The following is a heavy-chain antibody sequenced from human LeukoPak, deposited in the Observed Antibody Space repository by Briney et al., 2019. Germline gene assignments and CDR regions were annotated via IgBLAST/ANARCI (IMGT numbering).Heavy chain of an antibody. CDR1: GFTFGDYA. V-gene: IGHV3-49*04. CDR3: ARGFTIPMDV. J-gene: IGHJ6*04. Sequence: GGSLRLSCSASGFTFGDYAMSWVRQAPGKGLEWVGFIRSKAYGGTTEYAASVKGGFTISRDDSKSIAYLQMNSLKTEDTGVYYCARGFTIPMDVWGKGTTVTVSS. CDR2: IRSKAYGGTT. D-gene: IGHD3-3*01.